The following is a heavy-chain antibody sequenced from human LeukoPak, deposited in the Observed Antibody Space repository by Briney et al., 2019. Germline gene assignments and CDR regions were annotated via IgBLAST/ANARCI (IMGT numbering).Heavy chain of an antibody. V-gene: IGHV3-74*01. Sequence: GGSLRLSCAASGFTFSSYRMHWVRQAPGKGLVWVSRINSDGSSTSYADSVKGRFTISRDNAKNTLYLQMNSLRAEDTAVYYCARARLRSNWFDPWGQGTLVTVSS. D-gene: IGHD3-16*01. CDR1: GFTFSSYR. CDR2: INSDGSST. J-gene: IGHJ5*02. CDR3: ARARLRSNWFDP.